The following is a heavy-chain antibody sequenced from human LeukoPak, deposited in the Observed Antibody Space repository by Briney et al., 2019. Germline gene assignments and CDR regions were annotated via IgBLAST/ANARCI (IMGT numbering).Heavy chain of an antibody. D-gene: IGHD7-27*01. CDR2: IYPKTGGT. V-gene: IGHV1-2*02. Sequence: ASVKVSCKASGYSFADYYIRWVRQTHGQGLEWMGWIYPKTGGTNYAQQFQGRVTMTADTSSSTAYMELSGLPSGDTALFSCARSHIRWGYRHFDFWGQGTLLTVSS. CDR1: GYSFADYY. J-gene: IGHJ4*02. CDR3: ARSHIRWGYRHFDF.